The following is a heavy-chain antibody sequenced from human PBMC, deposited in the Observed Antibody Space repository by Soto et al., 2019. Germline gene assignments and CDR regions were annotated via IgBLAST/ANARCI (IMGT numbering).Heavy chain of an antibody. Sequence: AASVKVSCKASGGTFSSYAISWVRQAPGQGLEWMGGIIPIFGTANYAQKFQGRVTITADESTSTAYMELSSLRSEDTAVYYCARGLTIFGVVTQTADYYYYGMDVWGQGTTVTVSS. CDR2: IIPIFGTA. J-gene: IGHJ6*02. D-gene: IGHD3-3*01. CDR1: GGTFSSYA. CDR3: ARGLTIFGVVTQTADYYYYGMDV. V-gene: IGHV1-69*13.